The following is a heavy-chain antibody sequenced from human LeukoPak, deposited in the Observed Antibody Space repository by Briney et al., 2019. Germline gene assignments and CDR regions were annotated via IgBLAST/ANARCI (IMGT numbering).Heavy chain of an antibody. V-gene: IGHV4-34*01. CDR1: GGSFSGYY. D-gene: IGHD3-22*01. Sequence: SETLSLTCAVYGGSFSGYYWSWIRQPPGKGLEWIGEINHSGSTNYNPSLKSRVTISVDTSKNQFSLKLSSGTAADTAVYYCARPARRRIVVVKDYYYMDVWGKGTTVTVSS. CDR2: INHSGST. J-gene: IGHJ6*03. CDR3: ARPARRRIVVVKDYYYMDV.